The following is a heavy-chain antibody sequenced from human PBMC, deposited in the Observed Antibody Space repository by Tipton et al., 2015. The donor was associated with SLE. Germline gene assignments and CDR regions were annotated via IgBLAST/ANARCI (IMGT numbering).Heavy chain of an antibody. D-gene: IGHD4-17*01. CDR2: IYYSGST. V-gene: IGHV4-59*11. CDR3: AREGDYGDYDYFDY. CDR1: GGSISSHY. Sequence: TLSLTCTVSGGSISSHYWSWIRQPPGKGLEWIGYIYYSGSTNYNPSLKSRVTISVDTSKNQFSLKLSSVTAADTAVYYCAREGDYGDYDYFDYWGQGTLVTDSS. J-gene: IGHJ4*02.